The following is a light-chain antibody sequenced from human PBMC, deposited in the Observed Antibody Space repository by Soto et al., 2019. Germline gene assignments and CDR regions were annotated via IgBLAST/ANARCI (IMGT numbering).Light chain of an antibody. CDR2: EVS. J-gene: IGLJ2*01. Sequence: QSALTQPASVSGSPGQSITISCTGTSSDVGNYNYVSWYQQKSGKAPKQIIFEVSSRPSGVSHRFSGSKSGNTASLTISGLQAEDEADYYCTSYTTSSALPIFGGGTKLTVL. CDR1: SSDVGNYNY. V-gene: IGLV2-14*01. CDR3: TSYTTSSALPI.